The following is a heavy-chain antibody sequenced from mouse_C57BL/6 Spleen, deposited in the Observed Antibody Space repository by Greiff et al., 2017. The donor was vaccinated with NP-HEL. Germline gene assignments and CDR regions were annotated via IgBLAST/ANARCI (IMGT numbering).Heavy chain of an antibody. V-gene: IGHV1-50*01. CDR3: ARTGGYLDY. J-gene: IGHJ2*01. CDR1: GYTFTSYW. Sequence: QVQLQQPGAELVKPGASVKLSCKASGYTFTSYWMQWVKQRPGQGLEWIGEIDPSDSYTNYNQKFTGKATLTVDTSSSTAYMQLSSLTSEDSAVYYCARTGGYLDYWGQGTTLTVSS. CDR2: IDPSDSYT.